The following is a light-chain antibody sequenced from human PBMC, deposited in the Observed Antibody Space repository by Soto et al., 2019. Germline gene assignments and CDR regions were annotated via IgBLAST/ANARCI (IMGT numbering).Light chain of an antibody. Sequence: NFMLTQPHSVSESPGKTVTISCTRSSGSIASNYVQWYQQRPGSAPTTVIYEDNQRPSGVPDRFSVSIDSSSNSASLTISGLQTEDEADYYCQSYDSSNPYVLFGGGTKLTVL. J-gene: IGLJ2*01. CDR1: SGSIASNY. V-gene: IGLV6-57*04. CDR2: EDN. CDR3: QSYDSSNPYVL.